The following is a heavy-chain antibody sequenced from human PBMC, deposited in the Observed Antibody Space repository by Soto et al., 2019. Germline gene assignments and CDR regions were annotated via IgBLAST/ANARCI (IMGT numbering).Heavy chain of an antibody. J-gene: IGHJ4*02. Sequence: PSESLSLTCTVSGGSISRGGYYWSWIRQHPGKGLEWIGYIFYSGGTYYNPSLKSRVIISVDTSKNQFSLNLSSVTAADTAVYYWARNYDFWQFDYWGQGTLVTVSS. CDR2: IFYSGGT. V-gene: IGHV4-31*03. D-gene: IGHD3-3*01. CDR3: ARNYDFWQFDY. CDR1: GGSISRGGYY.